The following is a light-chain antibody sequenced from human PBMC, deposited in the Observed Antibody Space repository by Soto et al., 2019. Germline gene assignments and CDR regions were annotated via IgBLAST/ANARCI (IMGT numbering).Light chain of an antibody. CDR2: GNS. Sequence: QSALTQPPSVSGAPGQSVTISCTGSSSNIGAGYDVHWYQQLPGTAPKLLIYGNSNRPSGVPDRFSGSKSGTSASLAITGLQAEDEADYYCQSYDSSLKVFGTGTKLTVL. V-gene: IGLV1-40*01. CDR3: QSYDSSLKV. CDR1: SSNIGAGYD. J-gene: IGLJ1*01.